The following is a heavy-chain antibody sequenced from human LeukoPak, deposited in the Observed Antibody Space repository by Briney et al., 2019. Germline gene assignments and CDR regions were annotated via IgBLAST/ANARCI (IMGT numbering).Heavy chain of an antibody. CDR2: IYYGGST. CDR3: AGQGRPGFASGY. Sequence: PSETLSLTCTVSGGSINSSSYYWGWIRQPPGKGLEWIGSIYYGGSTFYNPSLKSRVTISVDTSKNQFSLKLSSVTAADTAVYYCAGQGRPGFASGYWGQGTLVTVSS. CDR1: GGSINSSSYY. V-gene: IGHV4-39*01. J-gene: IGHJ4*02. D-gene: IGHD3-10*01.